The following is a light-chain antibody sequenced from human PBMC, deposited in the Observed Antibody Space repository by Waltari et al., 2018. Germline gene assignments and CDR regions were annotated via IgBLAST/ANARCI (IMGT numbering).Light chain of an antibody. J-gene: IGKJ5*01. CDR3: QQRNDWPIT. V-gene: IGKV3-11*01. CDR2: DAS. Sequence: EIVLTQSPATLSLSPGERATLSCRASQSISADLAWYQQRPGQAPRLLIYDASNRVTGSPARFSGSGSGTDFTLTISSLEPEDFGVYYCQQRNDWPITFGQGTLLEIK. CDR1: QSISAD.